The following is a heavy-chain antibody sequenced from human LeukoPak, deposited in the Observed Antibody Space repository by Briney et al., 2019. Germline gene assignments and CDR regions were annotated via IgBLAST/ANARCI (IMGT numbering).Heavy chain of an antibody. CDR1: GFTFSSYA. V-gene: IGHV3-23*01. D-gene: IGHD2-15*01. Sequence: PGGSLRLSCAASGFTFSSYAMSWVRQAPGKGLEWISSITISATTTYYADSVKGRFTISRDDSRNTLYLQMNSLRADDTAVYYCANRGVGYYYMDVWGKGTTVTVYS. CDR2: ITISATTT. J-gene: IGHJ6*03. CDR3: ANRGVGYYYMDV.